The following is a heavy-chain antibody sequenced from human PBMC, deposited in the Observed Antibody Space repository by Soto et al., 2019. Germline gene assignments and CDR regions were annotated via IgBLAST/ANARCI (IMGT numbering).Heavy chain of an antibody. CDR3: ATDGAAAGHYYYYGMDV. CDR2: FDPEDGET. D-gene: IGHD6-13*01. Sequence: ASVKVSCKVSGYTLTELSMHWVRQAPGKGLEWMGGFDPEDGETIYAQKFQGRVTMTEDTSTDTAYMERSSLRSEDTAVYYCATDGAAAGHYYYYGMDVWGQGTTVTVSS. CDR1: GYTLTELS. V-gene: IGHV1-24*01. J-gene: IGHJ6*02.